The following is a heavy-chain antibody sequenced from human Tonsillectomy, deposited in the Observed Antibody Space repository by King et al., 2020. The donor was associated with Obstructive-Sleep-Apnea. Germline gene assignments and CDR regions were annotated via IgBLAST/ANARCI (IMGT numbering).Heavy chain of an antibody. CDR1: GFTFSSYW. V-gene: IGHV3-74*01. D-gene: IGHD5-24*01. J-gene: IGHJ4*02. CDR2: ISSDGSST. Sequence: VQLVESGGGLVYPGGSLRLSCAASGFTFSSYWMHWVRQAPGKGLVWVSRISSDGSSTSYAASVKGRFTISRDNAKNTLYLQMNSLRAEDTAVYYCASLTVEMATLTFDYWGQGTLVTVSS. CDR3: ASLTVEMATLTFDY.